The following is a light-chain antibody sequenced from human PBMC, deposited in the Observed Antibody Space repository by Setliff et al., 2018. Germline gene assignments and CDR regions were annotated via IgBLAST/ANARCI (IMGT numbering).Light chain of an antibody. Sequence: QSALAQPASVSGSPGQSITISCTGSNSDVGGYNYVSWYQQYPGKAPKLMIYEVSDRPSGVSNRFSGSKSGNTASLTISGLQAEDEADYYCCSYAGIYTYVFGSGTKVTVL. CDR1: NSDVGGYNY. CDR3: CSYAGIYTYV. V-gene: IGLV2-14*01. J-gene: IGLJ1*01. CDR2: EVS.